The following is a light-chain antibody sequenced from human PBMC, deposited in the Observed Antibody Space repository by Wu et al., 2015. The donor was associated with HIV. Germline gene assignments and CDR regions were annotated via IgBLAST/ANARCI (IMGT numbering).Light chain of an antibody. Sequence: EIVMTQSPATLSVSPGERATLSCRASQSVSSGYLAWYQQKPGQAPSLLIYGVSSRATGVPDRFSGSGSGTDFSLAITRLEPEDFAVYYCHHYGSSPHSFGQGTKLEIK. V-gene: IGKV3-20*01. J-gene: IGKJ2*03. CDR2: GVS. CDR3: HHYGSSPHS. CDR1: QSVSSGY.